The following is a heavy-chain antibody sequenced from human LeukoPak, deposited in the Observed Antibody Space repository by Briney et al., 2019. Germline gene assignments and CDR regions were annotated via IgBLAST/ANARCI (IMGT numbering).Heavy chain of an antibody. CDR3: ARHKTYSGSYYY. Sequence: SETLSLTCTASGGSISTNSYYWGWIRQPPGKGLEWIGSISYSGSTHYNPSLKSRVTISVDTSKNQFSLKLSSVTAADTAVYYCARHKTYSGSYYYWGQGTLVTVSS. J-gene: IGHJ4*02. CDR2: ISYSGST. V-gene: IGHV4-39*01. D-gene: IGHD1-26*01. CDR1: GGSISTNSYY.